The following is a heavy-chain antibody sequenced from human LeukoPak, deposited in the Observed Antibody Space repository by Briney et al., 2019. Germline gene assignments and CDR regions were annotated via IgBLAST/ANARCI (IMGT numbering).Heavy chain of an antibody. CDR2: IYSGGST. D-gene: IGHD6-19*01. V-gene: IGHV3-53*05. CDR3: ARQRPHWWLALGYGMDV. J-gene: IGHJ6*02. CDR1: GFTVSSNY. Sequence: GGSLRLSCAASGFTVSSNYMSWVRQAPGKGLEWVSVIYSGGSTYYADSVKGRFTISRDNSKNTLYLQMNSLRAEDTAVYYCARQRPHWWLALGYGMDVWGQGTTVTVSS.